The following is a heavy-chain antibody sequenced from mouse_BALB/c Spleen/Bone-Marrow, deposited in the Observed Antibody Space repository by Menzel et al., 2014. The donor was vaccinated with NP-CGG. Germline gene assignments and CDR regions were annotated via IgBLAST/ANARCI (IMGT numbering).Heavy chain of an antibody. CDR1: GYNFISYW. V-gene: IGHV1-7*01. CDR3: ARNYDYDGGYYAMDY. Sequence: QVQLQQSGAELAKPGASVKMSCKASGYNFISYWMHWVKQRPGQGLEWIGYNNPSTGYTEYNQKYKDKATLTADKSSSKAYMQLSSLTSEDSAVYYCARNYDYDGGYYAMDYWGQGTSVTVSS. J-gene: IGHJ4*01. CDR2: NNPSTGYT. D-gene: IGHD2-4*01.